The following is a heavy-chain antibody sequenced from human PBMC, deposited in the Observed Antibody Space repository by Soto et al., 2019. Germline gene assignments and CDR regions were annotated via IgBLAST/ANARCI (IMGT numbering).Heavy chain of an antibody. D-gene: IGHD4-4*01. J-gene: IGHJ6*02. CDR3: ARDLGRTGYSNYYYYGMDV. V-gene: IGHV4-38-2*02. CDR2: IYHSGST. Sequence: SETLSLTCTVSGYSISSGYYWGWIRQPPGKGLEWIGSIYHSGSTYYNPSLKSRVTISVDTAKNQFSLKLSSVTAADTAVYYCARDLGRTGYSNYYYYGMDVWGQGTTVTVSS. CDR1: GYSISSGYY.